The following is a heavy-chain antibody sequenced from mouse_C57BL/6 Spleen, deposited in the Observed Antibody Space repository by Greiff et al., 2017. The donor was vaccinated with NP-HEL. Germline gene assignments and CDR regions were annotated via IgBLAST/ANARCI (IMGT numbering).Heavy chain of an antibody. Sequence: QVQLKQSGAELVKPGASVKISCQASGYAFSSYWMNWVKQRPGQGLAWIGQIYPGDGDTNYNGKFKGKATLTADKSSSTADMQLSSLTSEDSAVYFFARAGYDGTRCGYFDVWGTGTTVTVSS. CDR2: IYPGDGDT. D-gene: IGHD2-2*01. CDR3: ARAGYDGTRCGYFDV. V-gene: IGHV1-80*01. CDR1: GYAFSSYW. J-gene: IGHJ1*03.